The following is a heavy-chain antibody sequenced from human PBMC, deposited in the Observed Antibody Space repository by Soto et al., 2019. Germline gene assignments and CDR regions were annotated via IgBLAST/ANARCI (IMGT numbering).Heavy chain of an antibody. J-gene: IGHJ6*02. D-gene: IGHD3-3*01. CDR3: ARDFVRSYYYYGMDV. CDR2: IYYSGST. Sequence: QVQLQESGPGLVKPSQTLSLTCTVSGGSISSGGYYWSWIRQHPGKGLEWIGYIYYSGSTYYNPSLKSRVTISVDTSKNQFSLKLSSVTAADTAVYYCARDFVRSYYYYGMDVWGQGTTVTVSS. V-gene: IGHV4-31*03. CDR1: GGSISSGGYY.